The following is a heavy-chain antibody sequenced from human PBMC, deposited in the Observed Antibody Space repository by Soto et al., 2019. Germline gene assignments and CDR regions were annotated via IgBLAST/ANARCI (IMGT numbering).Heavy chain of an antibody. CDR3: ARGRTVRNYADDSSDYFYSFDY. Sequence: KPSETLSLTGTVSGDSFSTFYWGWMRQSPGKELEWIGYVYYTGSTNYNPSLRSRVTISVDRSKNQFSLKLTSANAADTAVYYCARGRTVRNYADDSSDYFYSFDYWGQGTQVTVSS. J-gene: IGHJ4*02. V-gene: IGHV4-59*01. CDR2: VYYTGST. CDR1: GDSFSTFY. D-gene: IGHD3-22*01.